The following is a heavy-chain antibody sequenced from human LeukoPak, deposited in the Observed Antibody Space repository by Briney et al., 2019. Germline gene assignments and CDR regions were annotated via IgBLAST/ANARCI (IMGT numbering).Heavy chain of an antibody. Sequence: ASVTVSFKASGYTFTGYYMHWGRQAPGQGLEWMGWINPNSGGTNYAQKFQGRVTMTRDTSISTAYMELSRLRSDDTAVYYCARATPDVDIDYWGQGTLVTVSS. J-gene: IGHJ4*02. V-gene: IGHV1-2*02. CDR1: GYTFTGYY. CDR3: ARATPDVDIDY. D-gene: IGHD5-12*01. CDR2: INPNSGGT.